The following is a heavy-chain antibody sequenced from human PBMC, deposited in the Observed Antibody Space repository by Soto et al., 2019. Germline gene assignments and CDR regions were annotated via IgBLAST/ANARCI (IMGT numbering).Heavy chain of an antibody. Sequence: QVQLVQSGAEVKKPGASVKVSCKASGYTFTSCYMHWVRQAPGQGLEWMGIINPSGGSTSHAQKFQGRVTMTGDTSASTIYMELSSLRSEDTAVYYCAREVEHGKSYGSLEYWGQGTLVTVSS. J-gene: IGHJ4*02. V-gene: IGHV1-46*01. CDR2: INPSGGST. D-gene: IGHD5-18*01. CDR1: GYTFTSCY. CDR3: AREVEHGKSYGSLEY.